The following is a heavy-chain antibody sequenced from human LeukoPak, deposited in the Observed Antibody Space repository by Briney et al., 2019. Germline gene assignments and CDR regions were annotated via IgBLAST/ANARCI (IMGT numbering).Heavy chain of an antibody. CDR2: IIPILGIA. CDR1: GGTFSSYA. Sequence: SVKVSFKASGGTFSSYAISWVRQAPGQGLEWMGRIIPILGIANYAQKFQGRVTITADKSTSTAYMELSSLRSEDTAVYYCARRGRVNYYYGMDVWGQGTTVTVSS. D-gene: IGHD3-10*01. V-gene: IGHV1-69*04. J-gene: IGHJ6*02. CDR3: ARRGRVNYYYGMDV.